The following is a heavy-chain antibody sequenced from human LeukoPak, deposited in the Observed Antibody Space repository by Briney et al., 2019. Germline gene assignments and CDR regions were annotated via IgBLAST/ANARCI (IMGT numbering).Heavy chain of an antibody. J-gene: IGHJ4*02. CDR1: GFTFSSYS. CDR3: AEDQKLQPFHY. V-gene: IGHV3-21*01. D-gene: IGHD2-15*01. Sequence: PGGSLRLSCAASGFTFSSYSMNWVRQAPGKGLEWVSSISSSSSYIYYADSVKGRFTISRDNAKNTLYLQMNGLRAEDTSVYYCAEDQKLQPFHYWGQGTLVTVSS. CDR2: ISSSSSYI.